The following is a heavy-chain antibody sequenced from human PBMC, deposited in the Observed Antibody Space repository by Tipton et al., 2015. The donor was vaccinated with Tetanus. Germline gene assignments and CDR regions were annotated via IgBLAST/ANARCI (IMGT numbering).Heavy chain of an antibody. V-gene: IGHV5-51*01. CDR2: IYPGDSDT. J-gene: IGHJ4*02. CDR3: ARAGGHCSGGICYGSGFDN. D-gene: IGHD2-21*01. CDR1: GYNFTNYW. Sequence: QSGAEVKEPGESLRISCETSGYNFTNYWIAWVRQVPGGGLEWMGIIYPGDSDTRYRPSFQGQVTMSADKSVATAYLQWNNLRVSDSATYYCARAGGHCSGGICYGSGFDNWGQGTLVTVSS.